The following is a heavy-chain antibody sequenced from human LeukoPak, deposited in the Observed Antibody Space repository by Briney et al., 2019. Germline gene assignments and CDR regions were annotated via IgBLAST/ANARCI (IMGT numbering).Heavy chain of an antibody. CDR3: ARDLRVGPTVFDY. J-gene: IGHJ4*02. V-gene: IGHV1-8*01. D-gene: IGHD1-26*01. CDR2: MNPNSGNT. Sequence: ASVKVSCKASGYTFTSYDINWVRQATGQGLEWMGWMNPNSGNTGYAQKFQGRVTMTRNTSISTAYMELSSLRSDDTAVYYCARDLRVGPTVFDYWGQGTLVTVSS. CDR1: GYTFTSYD.